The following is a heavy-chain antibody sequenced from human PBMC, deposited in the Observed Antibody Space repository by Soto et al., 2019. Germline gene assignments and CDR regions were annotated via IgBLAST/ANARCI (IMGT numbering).Heavy chain of an antibody. Sequence: EVQLLESGGGLVQPGGSLRLSCAGSGFTFFNYAMNWVRQSPGKGLEWGSSISGGGDATFFPDSVRGRFTFSRDNSKNTVNMQLNSLVVEDTVVYYCARKILGSNPLLEYWYFDLWGRGTLVTVSP. CDR1: GFTFFNYA. D-gene: IGHD1-1*01. CDR3: ARKILGSNPLLEYWYFDL. J-gene: IGHJ2*01. V-gene: IGHV3-23*01. CDR2: ISGGGDAT.